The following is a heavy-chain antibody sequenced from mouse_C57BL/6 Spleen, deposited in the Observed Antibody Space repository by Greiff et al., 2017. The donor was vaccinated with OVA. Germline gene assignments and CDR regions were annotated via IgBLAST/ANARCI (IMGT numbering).Heavy chain of an antibody. V-gene: IGHV5-17*01. Sequence: EVQLVESGGGLVKPGGSLKLSCAASGFTFSDYGMHWVRQAPEKGLAWVAYLSSGSRPISYADTVKGRFTISRDNAKNTLFLQMTSRRSEDTAMDYCASNWDGADWGQGTLVTVSA. D-gene: IGHD4-1*01. J-gene: IGHJ3*01. CDR2: LSSGSRPI. CDR1: GFTFSDYG. CDR3: ASNWDGAD.